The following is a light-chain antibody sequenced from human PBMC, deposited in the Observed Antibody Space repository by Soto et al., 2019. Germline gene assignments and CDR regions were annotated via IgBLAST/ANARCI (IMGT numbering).Light chain of an antibody. J-gene: IGKJ3*01. CDR1: QRIVHC. CDR2: DAC. V-gene: IGKV1-27*01. CDR3: QKYNSAPEP. Sequence: DVQMTQAPSPLSPSVVDRLTITSRPSQRIVHCLAWYQQNQGEVPKLLLYDACAIQSGVDSRFSVSASCTDFTLPISSLHPEDIATYYCQKYNSAPEPFGPGTKVDIK.